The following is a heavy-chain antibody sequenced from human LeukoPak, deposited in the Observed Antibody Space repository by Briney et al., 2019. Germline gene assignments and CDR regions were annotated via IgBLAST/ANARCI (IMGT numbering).Heavy chain of an antibody. Sequence: KTSETLSLTCTVSGGSISSYYWSWIRQPPGKGLEWIGYIYYSGSTNYNPSLKSRVTISVDTSKNQFSLKLSSVTAADTAGYYCAGNYHDSSGPFSWSQGILVTVAS. D-gene: IGHD3-22*01. V-gene: IGHV4-59*01. CDR3: AGNYHDSSGPFS. J-gene: IGHJ4*02. CDR2: IYYSGST. CDR1: GGSISSYY.